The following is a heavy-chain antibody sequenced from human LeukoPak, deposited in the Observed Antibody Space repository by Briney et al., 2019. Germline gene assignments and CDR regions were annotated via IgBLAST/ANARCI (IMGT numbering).Heavy chain of an antibody. Sequence: SETLSLTCTVSGGSISSSSYYWGWIRQPPGKGLEWIGSIYYSGSTYYNPSLKSRVTISVDTSKNQFSLKLSSVTAADTAVYYCARDAPREVVPAAIPSPLNWFDPWGQGTLVTVSS. D-gene: IGHD2-2*02. CDR1: GGSISSSSYY. V-gene: IGHV4-39*07. CDR3: ARDAPREVVPAAIPSPLNWFDP. J-gene: IGHJ5*02. CDR2: IYYSGST.